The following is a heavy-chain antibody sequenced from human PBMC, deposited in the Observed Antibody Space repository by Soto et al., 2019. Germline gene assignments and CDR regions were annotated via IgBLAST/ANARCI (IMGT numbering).Heavy chain of an antibody. CDR2: IYSGGST. Sequence: EVQLVVSGGGLVQPGGSLRLSCAASGFTVSRNYMSWDRQAPGKGLEWVSVIYSGGSTYYADSVKGRFTISRHNSKNTLYLQMNSLRAEDTAVYYCARGRDCGGDCPNWFDPWGQGTLVTVSS. CDR1: GFTVSRNY. V-gene: IGHV3-53*04. CDR3: ARGRDCGGDCPNWFDP. D-gene: IGHD2-21*02. J-gene: IGHJ5*02.